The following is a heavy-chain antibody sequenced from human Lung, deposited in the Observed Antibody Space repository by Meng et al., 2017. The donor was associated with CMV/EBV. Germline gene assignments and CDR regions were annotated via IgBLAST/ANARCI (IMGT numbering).Heavy chain of an antibody. V-gene: IGHV3-7*01. CDR1: GFTFSSYW. CDR3: AGTAAAGISWSEYFQH. J-gene: IGHJ1*01. D-gene: IGHD6-13*01. Sequence: GGSLRLXXAASGFTFSSYWMSWVRQAPGKGLEWVANIKQDGSEKYYVDSVKGRFTISRDNAKNSLYLQMNSLRAEDTAVYYCAGTAAAGISWSEYFQHWGQGTLVTVSS. CDR2: IKQDGSEK.